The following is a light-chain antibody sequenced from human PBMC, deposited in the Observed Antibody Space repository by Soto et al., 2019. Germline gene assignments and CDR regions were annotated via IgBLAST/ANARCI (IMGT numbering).Light chain of an antibody. CDR3: SSFTGTSYV. CDR1: SSDVGGNNY. Sequence: QSALTQPASVSGSPGQSITISCTGASSDVGGNNYVSWYQQYPGKAPKRMVCDVSNRPSGVSNRFSGSKAGNTASLPIAGLQAEDESDYYCSSFTGTSYVFGTGTKLTVL. V-gene: IGLV2-14*01. CDR2: DVS. J-gene: IGLJ1*01.